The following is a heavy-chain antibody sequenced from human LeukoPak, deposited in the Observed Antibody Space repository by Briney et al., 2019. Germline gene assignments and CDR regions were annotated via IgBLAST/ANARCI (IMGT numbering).Heavy chain of an antibody. CDR2: IYHSGST. CDR1: GYSISSGYY. Sequence: SETLSLTYTVSGYSISSGYYWGWIRQPPGKGLEWIGSIYHSGSTYYNPSLKSRVTISVDTSKNQFSLKLSSVTAADTAVYYCARCLPGQAEITMLQNWFDPWGQGTLVTVSS. J-gene: IGHJ5*02. V-gene: IGHV4-38-2*02. CDR3: ARCLPGQAEITMLQNWFDP. D-gene: IGHD3-10*01.